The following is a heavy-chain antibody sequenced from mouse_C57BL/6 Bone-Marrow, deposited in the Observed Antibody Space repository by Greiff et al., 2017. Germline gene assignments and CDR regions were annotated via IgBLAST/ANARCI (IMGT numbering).Heavy chain of an antibody. CDR2: INPSTGGT. D-gene: IGHD1-1*01. Sequence: VQLQQSGPELVKPGASVKISCKASGYSFTGYYMNWVKQSPEKSLEWIGEINPSTGGTTYNQKFKAKATLTVDKSSSTAYMQLKSLTSEDSAVYYCARYGSSDDYAMDYWGQGTSVTVSS. J-gene: IGHJ4*01. CDR1: GYSFTGYY. CDR3: ARYGSSDDYAMDY. V-gene: IGHV1-42*01.